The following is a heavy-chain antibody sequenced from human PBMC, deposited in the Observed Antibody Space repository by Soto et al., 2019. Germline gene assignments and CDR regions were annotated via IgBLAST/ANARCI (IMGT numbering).Heavy chain of an antibody. CDR3: ARSPITMVPDYYYYGMDV. J-gene: IGHJ6*02. V-gene: IGHV4-30-4*01. D-gene: IGHD3-10*01. Sequence: TSETLSLTCTVSGGSISSGDYYWSWIRQPPGKGLEWIGYIYYSGSTYYNPSLKSRVTISVDTSKNQFSLKPSSVTAADTAVYYCARSPITMVPDYYYYGMDVWGQGTTVTVSS. CDR2: IYYSGST. CDR1: GGSISSGDYY.